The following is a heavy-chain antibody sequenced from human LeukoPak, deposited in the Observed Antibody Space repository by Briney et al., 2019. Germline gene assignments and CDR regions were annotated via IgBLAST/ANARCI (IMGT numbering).Heavy chain of an antibody. CDR2: IRSKIYGGTP. CDR1: GFTFGDYA. V-gene: IGHV3-49*04. J-gene: IGHJ4*02. CDR3: TRDQTPYY. Sequence: GGSLRFSCTASGFTFGDYAMTWVRQAPGKGLEGVGFIRSKIYGGTPEYAASVKGRFTISRDDSKGIAYLQMNSLKTEDTAVYYCTRDQTPYYWGQGTLVTVSS.